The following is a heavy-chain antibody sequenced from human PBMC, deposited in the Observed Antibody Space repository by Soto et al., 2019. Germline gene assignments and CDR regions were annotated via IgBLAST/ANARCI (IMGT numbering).Heavy chain of an antibody. V-gene: IGHV1-69*01. J-gene: IGHJ6*02. Sequence: QVQLVQSGAEVKKPGSSVKVSCKASGGTFTNYAISWVRQAPGQGLEWMGGIIPIFGTANYAQKFQDRVTITADESTSTAYMALTSLRSEDTAVYYCASGDPKPDYYYCAMDVWGQGTTVTVSS. D-gene: IGHD7-27*01. CDR1: GGTFTNYA. CDR3: ASGDPKPDYYYCAMDV. CDR2: IIPIFGTA.